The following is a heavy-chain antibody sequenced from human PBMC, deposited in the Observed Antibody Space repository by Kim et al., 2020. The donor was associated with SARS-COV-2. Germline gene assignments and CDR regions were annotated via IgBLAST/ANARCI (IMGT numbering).Heavy chain of an antibody. V-gene: IGHV4-39*07. D-gene: IGHD3-9*01. Sequence: SETLSLTCTVSGGSISSSSYYWGWIRQPPGKGLEWIGSIYYSGSTYYNPSLKSRVTISVDTSKNQFSLKLSSVTAADTAVYYCARWYYDILTGPVYFDYWGQGTLVTVSS. CDR2: IYYSGST. CDR1: GGSISSSSYY. CDR3: ARWYYDILTGPVYFDY. J-gene: IGHJ4*02.